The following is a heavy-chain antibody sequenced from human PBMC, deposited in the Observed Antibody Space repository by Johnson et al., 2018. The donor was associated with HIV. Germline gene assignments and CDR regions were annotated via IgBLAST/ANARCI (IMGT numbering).Heavy chain of an antibody. CDR3: ARERWSGELPVAFDI. CDR2: IKSNTDGGTT. D-gene: IGHD1-26*01. Sequence: VQLVESGGSVVRPGGSLRLSCAASGFNFDDYGMSWVRQAPGKGLEWVGRIKSNTDGGTTDYAAPVKGRFTISRDNSKNTLYLQMNSLRAEDTAVYYCARERWSGELPVAFDIWGQGTMVTVSS. CDR1: GFNFDDYG. J-gene: IGHJ3*02. V-gene: IGHV3-15*01.